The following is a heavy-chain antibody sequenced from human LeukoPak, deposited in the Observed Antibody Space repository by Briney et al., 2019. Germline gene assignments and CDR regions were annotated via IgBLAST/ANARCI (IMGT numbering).Heavy chain of an antibody. D-gene: IGHD2-15*01. J-gene: IGHJ6*02. Sequence: GGSLRLSSAASGFTVSSNYMSWVRQAPGKGLEWVSVIYTGGSTYYADSVKGRFTISRDNSKNTLSLQMNSLRAEDTAVYYCARRLVVSAYYFGMDVWGQGTTVTVSS. V-gene: IGHV3-66*01. CDR1: GFTVSSNY. CDR3: ARRLVVSAYYFGMDV. CDR2: IYTGGST.